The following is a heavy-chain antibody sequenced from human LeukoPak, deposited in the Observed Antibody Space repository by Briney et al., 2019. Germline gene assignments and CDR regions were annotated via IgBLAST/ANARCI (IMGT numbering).Heavy chain of an antibody. CDR2: IKPSGGDT. D-gene: IGHD3-22*01. Sequence: ASVKVSCKASGYTFISFYLHWVRQAPGQGLEWMGIIKPSGGDTSFAQKFQARVTLTRDTSTSTVYMELSSLTFEDTAVYYCARESYYDSSGYYYVHYYYGMDVWGQGTTVTVSS. CDR3: ARESYYDSSGYYYVHYYYGMDV. V-gene: IGHV1-46*01. J-gene: IGHJ6*02. CDR1: GYTFISFY.